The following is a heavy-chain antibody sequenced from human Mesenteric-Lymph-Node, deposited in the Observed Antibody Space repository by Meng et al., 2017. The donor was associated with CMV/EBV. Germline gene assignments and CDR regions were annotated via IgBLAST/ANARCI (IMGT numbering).Heavy chain of an antibody. CDR3: ARDRYGGPTSWPYFDY. CDR2: ISSSGNNI. CDR1: GFTFSGFE. Sequence: GGSLRLSCAASGFTFSGFEMNWVRQAPGKGLEWVSYISSSGNNIYYADSVKGRFTISRDNAKNSLFLQMNSLRAEDTAVYYCARDRYGGPTSWPYFDYWGQGTLVTVSS. J-gene: IGHJ4*02. V-gene: IGHV3-48*03. D-gene: IGHD2-2*01.